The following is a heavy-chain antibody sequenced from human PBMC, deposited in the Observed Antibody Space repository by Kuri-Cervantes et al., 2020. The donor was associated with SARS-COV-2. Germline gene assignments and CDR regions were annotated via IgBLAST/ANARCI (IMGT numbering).Heavy chain of an antibody. V-gene: IGHV1-69*04. J-gene: IGHJ6*02. CDR2: IIPIFGIA. CDR1: GGTFSSYA. D-gene: IGHD3-22*01. Sequence: SVKVSCKASGGTFSSYAISWVRQAPGQGLEWMGRIIPIFGIANYAQKFQGRVTITADKSTSSAYMELSSLRSEDTAVYYCARVWYYYDSSGPPWYYYYGMDVWGQGTTVTVSS. CDR3: ARVWYYYDSSGPPWYYYYGMDV.